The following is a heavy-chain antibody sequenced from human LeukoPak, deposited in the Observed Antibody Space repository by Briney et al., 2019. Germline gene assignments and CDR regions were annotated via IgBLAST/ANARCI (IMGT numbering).Heavy chain of an antibody. CDR2: INSDGSST. J-gene: IGHJ4*02. CDR3: VRHSHFDY. CDR1: GFTFSSYW. Sequence: PGGSLRLSCAASGFTFSSYWMHWVRQAPGKGLVWVSVINSDGSSTTYADSVKGRFTISRDNAKNTLYLQMNSLRAEDTAVYYCVRHSHFDYWGQGTLVNVSS. V-gene: IGHV3-74*01.